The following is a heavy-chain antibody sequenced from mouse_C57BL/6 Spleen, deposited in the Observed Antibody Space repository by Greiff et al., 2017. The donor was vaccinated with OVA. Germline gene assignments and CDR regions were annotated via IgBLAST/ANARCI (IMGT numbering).Heavy chain of an antibody. CDR2: IYPRSGNT. CDR3: ARDDGYYEAWFAY. V-gene: IGHV1-81*01. D-gene: IGHD2-3*01. Sequence: QVQLQQSGAELARPGASVKLSCKASGYTFTSYGISWVKQRTGQGLEWIGEIYPRSGNTYYNEKFKGKATLTADKSSSTAYMELRSLTSEDSAVYFCARDDGYYEAWFAYWGQGTLVTVSA. J-gene: IGHJ3*01. CDR1: GYTFTSYG.